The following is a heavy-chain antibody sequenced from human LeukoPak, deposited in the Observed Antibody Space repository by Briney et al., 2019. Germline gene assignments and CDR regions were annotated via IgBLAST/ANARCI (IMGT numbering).Heavy chain of an antibody. CDR3: ARAAFGKTDY. J-gene: IGHJ4*02. CDR2: IKQDGSEK. CDR1: GFTVSSNY. D-gene: IGHD3-16*01. Sequence: GGSLRLSCAASGFTVSSNYMSWVRQAPGKGLEWVAIIKQDGSEKYYVDSVKGRFTISRDNAKNSLYLQMNSLRAEDTAVYYCARAAFGKTDYWGQGTLVIVSS. V-gene: IGHV3-7*01.